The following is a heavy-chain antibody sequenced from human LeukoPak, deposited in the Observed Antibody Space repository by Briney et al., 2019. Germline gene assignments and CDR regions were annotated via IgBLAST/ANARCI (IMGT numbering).Heavy chain of an antibody. J-gene: IGHJ4*02. Sequence: ASVKVSCKASGYTFTSYAMHWVRQAPGQRLEWMGWINAGNGNTKYSQKFQGRVTITRDTSASTAYMELSSLRSEDTAVYYCARDRSRIAAAGPFDYWGQGTLVTVSS. CDR3: ARDRSRIAAAGPFDY. V-gene: IGHV1-3*01. CDR1: GYTFTSYA. D-gene: IGHD6-13*01. CDR2: INAGNGNT.